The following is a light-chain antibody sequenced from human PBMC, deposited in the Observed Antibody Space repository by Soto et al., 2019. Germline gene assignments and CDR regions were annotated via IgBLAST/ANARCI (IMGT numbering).Light chain of an antibody. J-gene: IGLJ2*01. Sequence: QSVLTQPASVSGSPGQSITISCTGTSSDVGSYNLVSWYQQHPGKAPKLMIYEGSKRPSGVSNRFSGYKSGNTASLTISGLQAEDEADYYCCSYAGSSTVLFGGGTKLTVL. CDR3: CSYAGSSTVL. CDR2: EGS. V-gene: IGLV2-23*01. CDR1: SSDVGSYNL.